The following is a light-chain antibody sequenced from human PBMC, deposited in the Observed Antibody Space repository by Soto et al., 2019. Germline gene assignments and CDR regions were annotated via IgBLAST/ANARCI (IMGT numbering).Light chain of an antibody. J-gene: IGLJ3*02. Sequence: QSALTQPASVSGSPGQSITISCTGTSSDVGGYNYVSWYQQHPGKAPKLMMYEVSNRPSGVSNRFSGSKSGNTASLTISGLQAEDEGDYYCSSYTSGSTWVFGGGTKVTVL. CDR2: EVS. V-gene: IGLV2-14*01. CDR1: SSDVGGYNY. CDR3: SSYTSGSTWV.